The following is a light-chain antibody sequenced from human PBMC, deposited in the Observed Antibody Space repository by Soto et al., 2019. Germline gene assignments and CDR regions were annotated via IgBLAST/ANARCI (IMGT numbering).Light chain of an antibody. CDR1: QDITSY. J-gene: IGKJ1*01. CDR3: QQFDEFPLT. V-gene: IGKV1-33*01. CDR2: DAS. Sequence: DIQMTQSPSSLSASVGDRVVLTCQASQDITSYLNWYQQKPGKAPKLLIYDASNLQTGVSSRFSGSGTGTEFTFTISSLQPEDVATYYCQQFDEFPLTFGQGTKVEVK.